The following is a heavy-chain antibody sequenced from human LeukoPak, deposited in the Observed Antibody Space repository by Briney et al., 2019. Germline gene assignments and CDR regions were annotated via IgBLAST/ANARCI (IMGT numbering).Heavy chain of an antibody. Sequence: PSETLSLTCAVYGGSFSGYYGSWIRQPPGKGLEWIGEINHSGSTNYNPSLKSRVTISVDTSKNQFSLRLSSVTAADTAVYYCARVLEGSSGQHWYFDLWGRGTLVTVSS. V-gene: IGHV4-34*01. CDR1: GGSFSGYY. CDR3: ARVLEGSSGQHWYFDL. J-gene: IGHJ2*01. CDR2: INHSGST. D-gene: IGHD6-19*01.